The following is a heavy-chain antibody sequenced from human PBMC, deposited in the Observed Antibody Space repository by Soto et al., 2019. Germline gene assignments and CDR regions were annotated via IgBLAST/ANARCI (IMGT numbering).Heavy chain of an antibody. J-gene: IGHJ4*02. CDR2: INHSGST. CDR1: GGSFSGYY. CDR3: ARVSLFGSYYFDY. Sequence: SETLSLTCAVYGGSFSGYYWSWIRQPPGKGLEWIGEINHSGSTNYNPSLKSRVTISVDTSKNQFSLKLSSVTAADTAVYYCARVSLFGSYYFDYWGQGTLVTAPQ. D-gene: IGHD3-10*01. V-gene: IGHV4-34*01.